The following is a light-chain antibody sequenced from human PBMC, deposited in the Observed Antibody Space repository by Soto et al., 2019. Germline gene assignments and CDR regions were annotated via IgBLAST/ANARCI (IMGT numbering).Light chain of an antibody. J-gene: IGKJ5*01. CDR2: GAS. CDR3: PQDGSASLIT. Sequence: GWPESQATLSVSPGESATLSCRGSQTVSITYLTWYQQKPGQAARLLIFGASKRATGIPDRFSGSGSGSDFTLTISGLVHEEFAVYYCPQDGSASLITFGHGTRL. CDR1: QTVSITY. V-gene: IGKV3-20*01.